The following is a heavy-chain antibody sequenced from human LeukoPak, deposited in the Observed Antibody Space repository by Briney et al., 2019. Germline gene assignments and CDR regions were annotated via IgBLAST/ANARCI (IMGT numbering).Heavy chain of an antibody. CDR3: ARRERPYCSSTSCYRHGIDY. Sequence: PSETLSLTCTVSGGSISSSSYYWGWIRQPPGKGLEWIGHIYYSGSTYYNPSLKSRVTISVDTSKNQFSLKLSSVTAADTAVYYCARRERPYCSSTSCYRHGIDYWGQGTLVTVSS. CDR1: GGSISSSSYY. CDR2: IYYSGST. J-gene: IGHJ4*02. V-gene: IGHV4-39*01. D-gene: IGHD2-2*01.